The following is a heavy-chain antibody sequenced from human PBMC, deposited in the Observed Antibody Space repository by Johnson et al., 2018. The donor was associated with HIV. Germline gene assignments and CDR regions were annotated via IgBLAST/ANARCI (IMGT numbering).Heavy chain of an antibody. V-gene: IGHV3-30-3*01. CDR1: GFTFSRYA. D-gene: IGHD3-3*01. CDR2: ISYDGSNK. Sequence: QVQLVESGGGVVQPGRSLRLSCAPSGFTFSRYAMHWVRQAPGKGLEWVAVISYDGSNKYYADSVKGRFTVSRDNSKNTLYLQMTSLRVEDTAVYYCAKAFWSGYSPALPMAAFDIWGQGTMVTVSS. J-gene: IGHJ3*02. CDR3: AKAFWSGYSPALPMAAFDI.